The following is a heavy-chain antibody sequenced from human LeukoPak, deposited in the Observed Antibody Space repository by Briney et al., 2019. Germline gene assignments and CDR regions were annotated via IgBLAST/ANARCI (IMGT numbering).Heavy chain of an antibody. Sequence: SETLSLTCAVSGYSISSGYYWGWIRQPPRKGLEWIGSIYHNGNTYYNPSLKSRVTISVDTSKNEFSLKLSSVTAADTAVYYRARAYHSSWYLNWFDPWGQGTLVTVSS. CDR3: ARAYHSSWYLNWFDP. CDR2: IYHNGNT. V-gene: IGHV4-38-2*01. D-gene: IGHD6-13*01. J-gene: IGHJ5*02. CDR1: GYSISSGYY.